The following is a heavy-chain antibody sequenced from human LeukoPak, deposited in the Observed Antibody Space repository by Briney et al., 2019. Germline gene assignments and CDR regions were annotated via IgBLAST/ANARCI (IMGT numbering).Heavy chain of an antibody. D-gene: IGHD3-22*01. V-gene: IGHV7-4-1*02. Sequence: ASVKVSCKASGYTFTSYAMNWVRQAPGQGLEWMGWINTNTGNPTYAQGFTGRFVFSLDTSVSTAYLQISSLKAEDTAVYYCARVRGAYYYDRSGDDAFDIWGQGTMDTVSS. J-gene: IGHJ3*02. CDR1: GYTFTSYA. CDR3: ARVRGAYYYDRSGDDAFDI. CDR2: INTNTGNP.